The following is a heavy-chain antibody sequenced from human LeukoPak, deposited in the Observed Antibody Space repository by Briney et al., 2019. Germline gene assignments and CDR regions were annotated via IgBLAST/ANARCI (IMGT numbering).Heavy chain of an antibody. V-gene: IGHV4-59*01. D-gene: IGHD5-12*01. CDR1: GGSISSYY. Sequence: NPSETLSLTCTVSGGSISSYYWSWLRQPPGKGLEWIGYIYYSGSTNYNPSLKSRVTISVDTSKNQFSLKLSSVTAADTVVYYCATDSGLVAPVYDAFDTWGQGKMVTVSS. J-gene: IGHJ3*02. CDR3: ATDSGLVAPVYDAFDT. CDR2: IYYSGST.